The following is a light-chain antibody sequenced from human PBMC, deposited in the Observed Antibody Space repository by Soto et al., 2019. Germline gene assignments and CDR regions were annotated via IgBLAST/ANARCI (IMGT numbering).Light chain of an antibody. Sequence: QSALTQPRSVSGSPGQSVAISCTGTSSDVGSSNFVSWYQQHPGKAPKLMIYDVTERPSVVPDRFSASKSGNTASLTISGLQTEDEADYYCCSYAGTYTPVVFGGGTKLTVL. CDR1: SSDVGSSNF. J-gene: IGLJ2*01. CDR2: DVT. V-gene: IGLV2-11*01. CDR3: CSYAGTYTPVV.